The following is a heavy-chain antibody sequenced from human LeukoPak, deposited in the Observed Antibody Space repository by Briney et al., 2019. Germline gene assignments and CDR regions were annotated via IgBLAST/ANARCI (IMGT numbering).Heavy chain of an antibody. CDR2: INPNSGGT. CDR3: ASCEQMTGESGSYYGGLNYYYYYMDV. CDR1: GYTFTGYY. Sequence: ASVKVSCKASGYTFTGYYMHWVRQAPGQGLEWMGWINPNSGGTNYAQKFQGRVTMTRDTSISTAYRELSRLRSDDTAVYYCASCEQMTGESGSYYGGLNYYYYYMDVWGKGTTVTISS. J-gene: IGHJ6*03. V-gene: IGHV1-2*02. D-gene: IGHD1-26*01.